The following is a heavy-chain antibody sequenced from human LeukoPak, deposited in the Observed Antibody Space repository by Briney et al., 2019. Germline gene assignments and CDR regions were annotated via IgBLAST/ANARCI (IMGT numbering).Heavy chain of an antibody. D-gene: IGHD3-22*01. J-gene: IGHJ4*02. CDR2: INHSGNT. CDR3: ARSILRYYYNASGYYPYYFDY. V-gene: IGHV4-34*01. Sequence: PSETLSLTCAVYGGSFSGYYWSWIRQPPGKRLEWIGEINHSGNTNYNPSLKSRVTISADTSKNQFSLALRSATAADTAVYYCARSILRYYYNASGYYPYYFDYWGQGMLVTVSS. CDR1: GGSFSGYY.